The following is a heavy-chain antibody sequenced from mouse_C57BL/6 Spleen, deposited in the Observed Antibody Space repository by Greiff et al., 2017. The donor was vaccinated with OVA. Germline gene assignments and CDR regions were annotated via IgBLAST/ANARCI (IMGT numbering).Heavy chain of an antibody. J-gene: IGHJ3*01. V-gene: IGHV2-5*01. CDR2: IWRGGST. D-gene: IGHD3-2*02. Sequence: QVQLQQSGPGLVQPSQSLSITCTVSGFSLTSYGVHWVRQSPGKGLEWLGVIWRGGSTDYNAAFMSRLSITKDNSKSQVFFKMNSLQADDTAIYYCAKNPQTAQATGAWFAYWGQGTLVTVSA. CDR1: GFSLTSYG. CDR3: AKNPQTAQATGAWFAY.